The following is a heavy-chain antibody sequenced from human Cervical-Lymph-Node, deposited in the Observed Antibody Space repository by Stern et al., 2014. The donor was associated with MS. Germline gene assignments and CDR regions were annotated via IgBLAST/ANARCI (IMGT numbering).Heavy chain of an antibody. V-gene: IGHV5-10-1*01. J-gene: IGHJ3*02. CDR2: IDPSDSYT. CDR1: GYSFTSYW. D-gene: IGHD2-15*01. Sequence: EVQLVESGAEVKKPGESLRISCKGSGYSFTSYWISWVRQMPGKGLEWLGRIDPSDSYTNYSPSFQGHVTISADKSISTAYLQWSSLKASDPAMYYCARRCSRRIDAFDIWGQGTMVTVSS. CDR3: ARRCSRRIDAFDI.